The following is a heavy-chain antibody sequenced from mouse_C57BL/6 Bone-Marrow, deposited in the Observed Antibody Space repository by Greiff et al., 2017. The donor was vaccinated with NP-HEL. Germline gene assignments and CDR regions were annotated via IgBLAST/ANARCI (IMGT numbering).Heavy chain of an antibody. D-gene: IGHD5-2*01. Sequence: EVQLQQSGAELVKPGASVKLSCTASGFNIKDYYMHWVKQRTEQGLEWIGRIDPDDGETKSAPKFQGKATITADTSSSTAYLQLSSLISEDTAVYYCARREYLLPFLDYWGQGTSVTVAS. CDR1: GFNIKDYY. CDR2: IDPDDGET. CDR3: ARREYLLPFLDY. V-gene: IGHV14-2*01. J-gene: IGHJ4*01.